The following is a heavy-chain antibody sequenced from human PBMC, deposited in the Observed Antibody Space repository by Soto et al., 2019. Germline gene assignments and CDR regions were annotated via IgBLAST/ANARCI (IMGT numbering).Heavy chain of an antibody. D-gene: IGHD3-10*01. CDR3: ATQRFGSNACFDI. CDR2: IYYSGST. V-gene: IGHV4-31*03. J-gene: IGHJ4*02. Sequence: SETLSLTCTVSGGSISSGGYYWSWIRQHPGKGLEWIGYIYYSGSTYYNPSLKSRVTISVDTSKNQFSLKLTSVTAADTAVYYCATQRFGSNACFDIWGQGALVTVSS. CDR1: GGSISSGGYY.